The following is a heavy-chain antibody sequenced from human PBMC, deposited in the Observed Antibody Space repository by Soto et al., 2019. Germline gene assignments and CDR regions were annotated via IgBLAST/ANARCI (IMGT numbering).Heavy chain of an antibody. CDR3: ARERRNPYYYYGMDV. CDR2: IYSGGST. CDR1: GFTVSSNY. V-gene: IGHV3-66*01. Sequence: EVQLVEPGGGLVQPGGSLRLSCAASGFTVSSNYMSWVRQAPGKGLEWVSVIYSGGSTYYADSVKGRFTISRDNSKNTLYLQMNSLRAEDTAVYYCARERRNPYYYYGMDVWGQGTTVTVSS. D-gene: IGHD1-1*01. J-gene: IGHJ6*02.